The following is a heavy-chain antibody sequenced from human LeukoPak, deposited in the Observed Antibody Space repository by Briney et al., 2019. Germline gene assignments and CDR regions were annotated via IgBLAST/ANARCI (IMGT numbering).Heavy chain of an antibody. D-gene: IGHD4-17*01. CDR1: EFTFSSYW. Sequence: GGSLRLSCAASEFTFSSYWMSWVRQASGKGLEWVANIKQDGGQIYYLESVKGRFTVSRDNAKNSLYLQMNSLRAEDTAVYYCARLGARQMLEYWGQGTLVTVSS. V-gene: IGHV3-7*01. J-gene: IGHJ4*02. CDR3: ARLGARQMLEY. CDR2: IKQDGGQI.